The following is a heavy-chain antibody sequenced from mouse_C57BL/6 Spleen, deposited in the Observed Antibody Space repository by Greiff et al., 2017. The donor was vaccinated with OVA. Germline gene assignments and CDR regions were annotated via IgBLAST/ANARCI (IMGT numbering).Heavy chain of an antibody. D-gene: IGHD1-1*01. J-gene: IGHJ4*01. V-gene: IGHV5-16*01. Sequence: EVQLVESEGGLVQPGSSMKLSCTASGFTFSDYYMAWVRQVPEKGLEWVANINYDGSSTYYLDSLKSRFIISRDNAKNILYLQMSSLKSEDTATYYCARVDYGSSYAMDYWGQGTSVTVSS. CDR3: ARVDYGSSYAMDY. CDR2: INYDGSST. CDR1: GFTFSDYY.